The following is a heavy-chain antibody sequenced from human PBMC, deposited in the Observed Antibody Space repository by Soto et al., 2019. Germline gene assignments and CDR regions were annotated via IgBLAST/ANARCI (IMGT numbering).Heavy chain of an antibody. V-gene: IGHV3-15*01. CDR2: IKSKTDGGTA. D-gene: IGHD2-8*01. J-gene: IGHJ4*02. CDR3: TTDRGHMYDFDY. Sequence: EVQLVESGGGLVKPGGSLRLSCAASGFTFDNAWMSWVRQAPGKGLEWVGRIKSKTDGGTADYAAPVKGRFTISRDDSKNTLSLQMNSLKTEDTAVYYCTTDRGHMYDFDYWGQGTLVPVSS. CDR1: GFTFDNAW.